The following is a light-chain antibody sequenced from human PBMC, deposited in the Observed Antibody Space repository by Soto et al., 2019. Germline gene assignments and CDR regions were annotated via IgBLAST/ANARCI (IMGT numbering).Light chain of an antibody. CDR2: GAS. CDR3: QQYNKWPLT. Sequence: EIVWPQSPCTLSLSPGERSTLSCMASQSVSIDLAWYQQTPGQAPRLLIYGASTRATGIPVRFSGSASGTEFTLTISSLQSEDFTVYYCQQYNKWPLTFGQGAKVDIK. V-gene: IGKV3-15*01. CDR1: QSVSID. J-gene: IGKJ1*01.